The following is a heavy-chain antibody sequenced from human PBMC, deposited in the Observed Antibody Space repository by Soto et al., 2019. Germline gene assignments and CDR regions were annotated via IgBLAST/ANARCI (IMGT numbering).Heavy chain of an antibody. Sequence: QVQLQESGPGLVKPSGTLSLTCAVSDGSISSSNWWSWVRLPPGKGLEWIGETHHSGSTNYNPSLKSRVTISVDKSTHQFSLKLTSVTAAGTAVYYGASRAVAGHAPFDFWGQGILVTVAS. V-gene: IGHV4-4*02. J-gene: IGHJ4*02. CDR1: DGSISSSNW. CDR2: THHSGST. D-gene: IGHD6-19*01. CDR3: ASRAVAGHAPFDF.